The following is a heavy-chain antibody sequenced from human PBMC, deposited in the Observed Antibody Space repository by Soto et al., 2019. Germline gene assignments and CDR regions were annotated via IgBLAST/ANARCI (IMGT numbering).Heavy chain of an antibody. D-gene: IGHD2-2*01. CDR3: ARSQGSSTSLEIYYYYYYGMDV. CDR1: GGTFSSYA. J-gene: IGHJ6*02. Sequence: QVQLVQSGAEVKKPGSSVKVSCKASGGTFSSYAISWVRQAPGQGLEWMGGIIPISGTANYAQTFQGRVTITADESTSTAYMALSSLRSEDTAVYYCARSQGSSTSLEIYYYYYYGMDVWGQGTTVTVSS. CDR2: IIPISGTA. V-gene: IGHV1-69*01.